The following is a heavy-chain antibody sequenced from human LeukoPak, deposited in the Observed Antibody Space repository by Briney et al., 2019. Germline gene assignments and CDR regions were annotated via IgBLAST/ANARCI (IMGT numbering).Heavy chain of an antibody. D-gene: IGHD3-22*01. Sequence: GGSLRLSCAASGFTFSIFAMNWVRQAPGKGLEWVSAITGSGDSTFYGDSVKGRFTISRDNSKNTLYLQMNSLRVADTAVYYCVRAGWLLPQDIFDIWGQGTMVTVSS. CDR3: VRAGWLLPQDIFDI. J-gene: IGHJ3*02. CDR2: ITGSGDST. CDR1: GFTFSIFA. V-gene: IGHV3-23*01.